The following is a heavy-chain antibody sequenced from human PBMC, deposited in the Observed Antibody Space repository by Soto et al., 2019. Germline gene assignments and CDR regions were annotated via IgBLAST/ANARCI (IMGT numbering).Heavy chain of an antibody. CDR1: VGSISSSSYY. Sequence: PSETLSRTCTVSVGSISSSSYYWGWILQPPGKGLEWIGSIYYSGSTYYNPSLKSRVTISVDTSKNQFSLKPSSVTAADTAVYYCARHNQITMVRGVIPGNLDYWGQGTLVTVSS. CDR3: ARHNQITMVRGVIPGNLDY. V-gene: IGHV4-39*01. D-gene: IGHD3-10*01. CDR2: IYYSGST. J-gene: IGHJ4*02.